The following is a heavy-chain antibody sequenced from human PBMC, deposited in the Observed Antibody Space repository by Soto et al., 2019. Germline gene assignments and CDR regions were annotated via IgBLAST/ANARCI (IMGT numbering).Heavy chain of an antibody. D-gene: IGHD2-2*01. J-gene: IGHJ4*02. Sequence: TSETLSLTCAVYGGSFSGYYWSWIRQPPGKGLEWIGEINHSGSTNYNPSLKSRVTISVDTSKNQFSLKLSSVTAADTAVYYCARLSSTSCYHLDYWGQGTLVTVSS. V-gene: IGHV4-34*01. CDR3: ARLSSTSCYHLDY. CDR1: GGSFSGYY. CDR2: INHSGST.